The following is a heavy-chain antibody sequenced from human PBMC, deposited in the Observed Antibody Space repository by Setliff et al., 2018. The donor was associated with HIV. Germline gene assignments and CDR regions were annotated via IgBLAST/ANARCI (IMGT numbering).Heavy chain of an antibody. Sequence: ASVKVSCKASGYKFGRLGISWVRQAPGKGLEWMGWINPNSGGTNYAQKFQGRVTMTRDTSISTAYMELSRLRSDDTAVYYCATAGGRSWFDPWGPGTLVTVSS. V-gene: IGHV1-2*02. CDR3: ATAGGRSWFDP. CDR1: GYKFGRLG. CDR2: INPNSGGT. J-gene: IGHJ5*02. D-gene: IGHD3-16*01.